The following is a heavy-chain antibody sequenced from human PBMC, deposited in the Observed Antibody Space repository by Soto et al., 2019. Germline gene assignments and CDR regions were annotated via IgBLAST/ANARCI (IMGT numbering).Heavy chain of an antibody. Sequence: QVQLQESGPGLVKPSQTLSLTCTVSGGSISSGDYYWSWIRQPPGKGLEWIGYIYYSGSTYYNPSLQSRLTISVDTSKNQFSLKLSSVAAADTAVYYCARGGVVVVAGNWFDPWGQGTLVTVSS. D-gene: IGHD2-15*01. CDR3: ARGGVVVVAGNWFDP. CDR2: IYYSGST. V-gene: IGHV4-30-4*01. J-gene: IGHJ5*02. CDR1: GGSISSGDYY.